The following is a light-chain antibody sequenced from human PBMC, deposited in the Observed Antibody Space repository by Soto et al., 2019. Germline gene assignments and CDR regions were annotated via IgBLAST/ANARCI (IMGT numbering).Light chain of an antibody. CDR1: QSISSY. CDR2: AAS. V-gene: IGKV1-39*01. Sequence: DIQMTQSPSSLSSSVGDRVTITCRASQSISSYLNWYQQKPGKAPTLLLFAASSLQSVVPSRFSGSGSGTDFTLTISRLQPEDFATYYCQQSYSTLWTFGQGTKVEIK. J-gene: IGKJ1*01. CDR3: QQSYSTLWT.